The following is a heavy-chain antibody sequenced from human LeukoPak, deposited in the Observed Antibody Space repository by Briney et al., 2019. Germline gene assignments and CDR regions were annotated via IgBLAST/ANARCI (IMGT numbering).Heavy chain of an antibody. CDR3: AKTTIFGVVNYGMDV. CDR1: GYTFTGYY. J-gene: IGHJ6*02. V-gene: IGHV1-2*06. Sequence: ASVKVSCKASGYTFTGYYMHWVRQAPGQGLEWMGRINPNSGGTNYAQKFQGRVTMTRDTSISTAYMELSRLRSDDTAVYYCAKTTIFGVVNYGMDVWGQGTTVTVSS. CDR2: INPNSGGT. D-gene: IGHD3-3*01.